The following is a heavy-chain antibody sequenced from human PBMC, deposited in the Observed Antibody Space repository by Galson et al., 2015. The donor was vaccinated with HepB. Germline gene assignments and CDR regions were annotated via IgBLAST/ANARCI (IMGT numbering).Heavy chain of an antibody. CDR2: INPSGGDT. V-gene: IGHV1-46*01. Sequence: SVKVSCKASGYSFTKYFIHWVRQAPGQGLEWMGIINPSGGDTNYAQKFQGRVTMTRDTSANTVYMELSGLTSEDTAVYYCARELVSDYGGNLWAGFDYWGQGTLVTVSS. CDR1: GYSFTKYF. D-gene: IGHD4-23*01. J-gene: IGHJ4*02. CDR3: ARELVSDYGGNLWAGFDY.